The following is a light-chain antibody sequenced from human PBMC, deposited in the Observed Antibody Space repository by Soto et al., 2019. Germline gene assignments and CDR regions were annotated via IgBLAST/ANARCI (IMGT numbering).Light chain of an antibody. J-gene: IGLJ3*02. V-gene: IGLV4-69*02. CDR3: QTWSSGTGWV. CDR1: SGLSSHA. CDR2: LNSDGSH. Sequence: QSVLTQSPSASASLGDSVKLTCTLTSGLSSHAIAWHQQRPEKGPRYLMKLNSDGSHTKGDGIPDRFSGSSSGADRYLSISSLQSEDEADYYCQTWSSGTGWVFGGGTKVTVL.